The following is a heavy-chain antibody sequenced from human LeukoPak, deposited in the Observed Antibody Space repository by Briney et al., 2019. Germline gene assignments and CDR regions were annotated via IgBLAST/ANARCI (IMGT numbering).Heavy chain of an antibody. D-gene: IGHD2-2*03. J-gene: IGHJ6*02. CDR3: ARVYGYCSSTSCEYYYYGMDV. V-gene: IGHV3-53*04. CDR2: IYSGGST. Sequence: GGSLSLSCAASGFTVSSNYMSWVRQAPGKGLEWVSVIYSGGSTYYADSVKGRFTISRHNSKNTLYLQMNSLRAEDTAVYYCARVYGYCSSTSCEYYYYGMDVWGQGTTVTVPS. CDR1: GFTVSSNY.